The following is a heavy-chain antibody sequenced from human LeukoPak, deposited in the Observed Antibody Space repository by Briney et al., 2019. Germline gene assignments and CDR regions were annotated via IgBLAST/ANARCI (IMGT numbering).Heavy chain of an antibody. CDR2: IYYSGST. Sequence: SETLSLTCTVSGGSISSYYWSWIRHPPGTGLEWIGYIYYSGSTNYNPSLKSRVTISVDTSKNQFSLKLSSVTAADTAVYYCARRSAGYYYYYMDVWGKGTTVTVS. D-gene: IGHD6-19*01. J-gene: IGHJ6*03. CDR1: GGSISSYY. V-gene: IGHV4-59*08. CDR3: ARRSAGYYYYYMDV.